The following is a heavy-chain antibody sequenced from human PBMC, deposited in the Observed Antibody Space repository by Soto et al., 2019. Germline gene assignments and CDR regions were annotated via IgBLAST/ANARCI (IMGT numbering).Heavy chain of an antibody. J-gene: IGHJ4*02. Sequence: VQLVESGGGVVQPGRSLRLSCAASGFTFSSYGMHWVRQAPGKGLEWVAVISYDGSNKYYADSVKGRFTISRDNSKNTLYLQMNSLRAEDTAVYYCAKDGGRYGGGSYSDYWGQGTLVTVSS. CDR2: ISYDGSNK. CDR1: GFTFSSYG. D-gene: IGHD3-16*01. V-gene: IGHV3-30*18. CDR3: AKDGGRYGGGSYSDY.